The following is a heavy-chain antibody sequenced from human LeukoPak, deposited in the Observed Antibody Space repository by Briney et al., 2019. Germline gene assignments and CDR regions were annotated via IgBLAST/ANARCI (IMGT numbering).Heavy chain of an antibody. V-gene: IGHV4-4*07. CDR1: GGSISSYY. Sequence: SETLSLTCTVSGGSISSYYWSWIRQPAGKGLEWIGRIYTSGSTNYNPSLKSRVTMSVDTSKNQFSLKLSSVTAADTAVYYCARPARIAASGRYAFDFWGEGTLVTVSS. CDR2: IYTSGST. CDR3: ARPARIAASGRYAFDF. D-gene: IGHD6-13*01. J-gene: IGHJ3*01.